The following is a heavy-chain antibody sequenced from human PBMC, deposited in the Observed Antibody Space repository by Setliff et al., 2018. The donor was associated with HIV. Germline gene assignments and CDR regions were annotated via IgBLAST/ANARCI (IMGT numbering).Heavy chain of an antibody. CDR2: IHWNAGRT. V-gene: IGHV3-20*04. J-gene: IGHJ6*03. Sequence: PGGSLRLSCAASGFTFDDYGMTWVRQPPGKGLEWVSDIHWNAGRTGYADSVKGRFTISRDNTKNSLYLQMNSLRAEDTALYYCSRLVVGFSGTSAYMNVWGRGTTVTVSS. CDR3: SRLVVGFSGTSAYMNV. CDR1: GFTFDDYG. D-gene: IGHD1-26*01.